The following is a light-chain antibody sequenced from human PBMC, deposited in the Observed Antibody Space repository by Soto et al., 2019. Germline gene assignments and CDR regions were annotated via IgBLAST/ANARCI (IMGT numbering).Light chain of an antibody. CDR1: QNINNY. Sequence: DIHMTQSPSSLSASVVDTVTITGRASQNINNYLNWYQQKPGRAPKLLIYDASNLEAGVPSRFRGSGSGTDFTFTISRLQPEDIATYYCQQYENLPTFGQGTRLEIK. J-gene: IGKJ5*01. CDR3: QQYENLPT. V-gene: IGKV1-33*01. CDR2: DAS.